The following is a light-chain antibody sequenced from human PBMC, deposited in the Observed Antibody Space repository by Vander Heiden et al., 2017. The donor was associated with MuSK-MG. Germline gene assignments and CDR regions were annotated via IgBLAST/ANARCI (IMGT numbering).Light chain of an antibody. CDR1: SSNIGSNT. J-gene: IGLJ2*01. CDR2: SNY. V-gene: IGLV1-44*01. Sequence: SVLPPPPSVSPHPGQGGTISCSGSSSNIGSNTVNWYQQLPGTAPKLLIYSNYQRPSGVPDRFSGSRSGTSASLAISGLQSEDEADYYCAAWDDSLNGRVVFGGGTKLTVL. CDR3: AAWDDSLNGRVV.